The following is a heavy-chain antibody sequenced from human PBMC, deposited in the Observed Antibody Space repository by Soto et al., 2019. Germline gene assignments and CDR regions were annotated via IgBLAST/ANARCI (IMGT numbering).Heavy chain of an antibody. J-gene: IGHJ4*02. CDR3: ARDYGALGHLLSDY. Sequence: GASVKVSCKASGYTFTSYGISWVRQAPGQGLEWMGWISAYNGNTNYAQKLQGRVTMTTDTSTSTAYMELRSLRSDDTAVYYCARDYGALGHLLSDYWGQGTLVTVSS. CDR2: ISAYNGNT. V-gene: IGHV1-18*01. CDR1: GYTFTSYG. D-gene: IGHD3-10*01.